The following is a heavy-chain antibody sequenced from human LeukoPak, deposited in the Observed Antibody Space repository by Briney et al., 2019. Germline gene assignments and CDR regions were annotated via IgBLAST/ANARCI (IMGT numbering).Heavy chain of an antibody. J-gene: IGHJ5*02. D-gene: IGHD6-25*01. Sequence: ASVKVSCKASGYTFTGHYMHWVRQAPGQGLEWMGWINPNSGGSHYTQKFQDRVTMTRDTSISTAYMELSSLRSDDTAVYYCAREGAAAEDVNWFDPWGQGTLVTVSS. CDR2: INPNSGGS. CDR3: AREGAAAEDVNWFDP. CDR1: GYTFTGHY. V-gene: IGHV1-2*02.